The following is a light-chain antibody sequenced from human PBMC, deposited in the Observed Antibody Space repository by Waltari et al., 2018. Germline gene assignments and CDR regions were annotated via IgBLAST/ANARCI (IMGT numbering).Light chain of an antibody. V-gene: IGKV1-39*01. J-gene: IGKJ1*01. Sequence: DIQMPQSPSSLSASVVHSVTITCRASQTITNYINWYQQKSGKAPKLLIYAASSLQSGVPSRFSGSGSGTDFTLTISSLQPEDFATYHCQQSYSTPWTFGQGTKVEIK. CDR1: QTITNY. CDR3: QQSYSTPWT. CDR2: AAS.